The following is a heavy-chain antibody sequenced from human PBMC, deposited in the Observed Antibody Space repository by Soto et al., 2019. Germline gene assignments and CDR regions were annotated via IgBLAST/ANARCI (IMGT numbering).Heavy chain of an antibody. J-gene: IGHJ6*02. CDR3: ARETLAAGTYYYYGMDV. Sequence: QVQLQESGPGLVKPSQTLSLTCTVSGGSISSGGYYWSWIRQHPGKGLEWIGYIYYSGSTYYNPSLKSRVTIPVDTSKNQFSLKLSSVTAADTAVYYCARETLAAGTYYYYGMDVWGQGTTVTVSS. CDR2: IYYSGST. D-gene: IGHD6-13*01. V-gene: IGHV4-31*03. CDR1: GGSISSGGYY.